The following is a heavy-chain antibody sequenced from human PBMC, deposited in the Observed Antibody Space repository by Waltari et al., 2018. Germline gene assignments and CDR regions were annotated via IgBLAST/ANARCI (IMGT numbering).Heavy chain of an antibody. Sequence: QVLLQQWGAGLLKPSETLSLSCAVHGCSSFSAYFWNWVRQVPGKGREWIGEITDRGLTNYNPALKSRATISVDTSRNQFSLTLTSVTAADTALYYCARSAAIVVRGRYFQYWGQGTLVTVSS. J-gene: IGHJ1*01. CDR1: GCSSFSAYF. V-gene: IGHV4-34*02. CDR3: ARSAAIVVRGRYFQY. CDR2: ITDRGLT. D-gene: IGHD3-10*01.